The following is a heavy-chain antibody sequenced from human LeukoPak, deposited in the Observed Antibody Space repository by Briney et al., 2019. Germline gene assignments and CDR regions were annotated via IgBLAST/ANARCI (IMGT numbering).Heavy chain of an antibody. D-gene: IGHD2-15*01. CDR3: ARSVVVALYAYYVDV. J-gene: IGHJ6*03. Sequence: GGSLRLSCAASGFTFSSYWMTWVRQAPGKGLEWVANIKQDESEKFYLDSVKGRFTISRDNAKNSLYLQMNSLRAEDTAVYYCARSVVVALYAYYVDVWGKGETVTVSS. CDR1: GFTFSSYW. V-gene: IGHV3-7*01. CDR2: IKQDESEK.